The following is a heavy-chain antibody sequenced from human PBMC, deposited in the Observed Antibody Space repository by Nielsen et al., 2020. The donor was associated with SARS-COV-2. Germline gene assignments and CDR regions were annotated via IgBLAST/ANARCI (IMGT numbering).Heavy chain of an antibody. V-gene: IGHV4-39*01. D-gene: IGHD5-18*01. CDR3: ARHVDTAMVTVWFDP. J-gene: IGHJ5*02. Sequence: SETLSLTCTVSGGSIRSSSYYWGWIRQPPGKGLEWIGSIYYSGSTYYNPSLKSRVTISVDTSKNQFSLKLSSVTAADTAVYYCARHVDTAMVTVWFDPWGQGTLVTVSS. CDR2: IYYSGST. CDR1: GGSIRSSSYY.